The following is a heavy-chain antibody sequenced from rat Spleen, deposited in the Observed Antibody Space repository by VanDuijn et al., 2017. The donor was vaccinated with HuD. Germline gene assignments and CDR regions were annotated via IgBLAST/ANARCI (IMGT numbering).Heavy chain of an antibody. V-gene: IGHV2-43*01. Sequence: QVQLKESGPGLVQPSQTLSLTCTVSGFSLTNFHVTWVRQPPGKGLEWMGVIWTGGSTAYNSLLKSRLSISRDTSESQVFLKMNSLQTEDTATYYCARANRDSYAHFDHWGQGVMVTVSS. CDR1: GFSLTNFH. D-gene: IGHD1-12*01. CDR2: IWTGGST. CDR3: ARANRDSYAHFDH. J-gene: IGHJ2*01.